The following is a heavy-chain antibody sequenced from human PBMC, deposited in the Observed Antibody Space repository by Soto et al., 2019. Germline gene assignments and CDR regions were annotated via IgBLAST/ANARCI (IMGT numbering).Heavy chain of an antibody. CDR1: GGSISSSSYY. D-gene: IGHD3-9*01. CDR2: IYYSGST. V-gene: IGHV4-31*03. CDR3: ARGADYDILTGYYIDYFDY. Sequence: SETLSLTCTVSGGSISSSSYYWGWIRQPPGKGLEWIGYIYYSGSTYYNLSLKSRVTISVDTSKNQFSLKLSSVTAADTAVYYCARGADYDILTGYYIDYFDYWGQGTLVTVSS. J-gene: IGHJ4*02.